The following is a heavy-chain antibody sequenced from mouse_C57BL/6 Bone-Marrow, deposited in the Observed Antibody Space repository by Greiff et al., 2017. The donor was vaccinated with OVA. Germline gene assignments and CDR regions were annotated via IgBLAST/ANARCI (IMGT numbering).Heavy chain of an antibody. Sequence: QVQLQQPGAELVKPGASVKLSCKASGYTFTSYWMQWVKQRPGQGLEWIGEIDPSDSYTNYNQKFKGKATLTVDTSSSTAYMQLSSLTSEDSAVYYCARGKPYYGSSCDLWGQGTTLTVSS. D-gene: IGHD1-1*01. CDR3: ARGKPYYGSSCDL. CDR2: IDPSDSYT. V-gene: IGHV1-50*01. J-gene: IGHJ2*01. CDR1: GYTFTSYW.